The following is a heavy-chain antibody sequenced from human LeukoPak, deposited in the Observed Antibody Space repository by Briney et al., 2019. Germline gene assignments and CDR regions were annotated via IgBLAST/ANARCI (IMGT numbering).Heavy chain of an antibody. D-gene: IGHD3-22*01. Sequence: GGSLRLSCAASGFTFSSYWMSWVRQAPGKGLEWVANIKQDGSEKYYVDSVKGRFTISRDNAKNSLYLQMNSLRAEDTAVYYCARGMGNYYDSSGYLLLNWGQGTLVTVSS. V-gene: IGHV3-7*03. J-gene: IGHJ4*02. CDR2: IKQDGSEK. CDR1: GFTFSSYW. CDR3: ARGMGNYYDSSGYLLLN.